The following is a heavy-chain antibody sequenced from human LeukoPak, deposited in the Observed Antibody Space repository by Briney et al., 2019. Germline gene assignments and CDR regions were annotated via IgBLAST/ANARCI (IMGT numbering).Heavy chain of an antibody. Sequence: SVKVSCKASGGTFISYAISWVRQAPGQGLEWMGRIIPIFGTANYAQKFQGRVTITTDESTSTAYMELSSLRSEDTAVYYCAGLGRDGYNSRRVYYYYMDVWGKGTTVTVSS. V-gene: IGHV1-69*05. CDR3: AGLGRDGYNSRRVYYYYMDV. D-gene: IGHD5-24*01. CDR2: IIPIFGTA. CDR1: GGTFISYA. J-gene: IGHJ6*03.